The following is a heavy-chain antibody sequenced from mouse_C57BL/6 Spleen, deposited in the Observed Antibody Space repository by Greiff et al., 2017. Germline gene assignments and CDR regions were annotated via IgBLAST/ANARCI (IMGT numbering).Heavy chain of an antibody. Sequence: EVQLVESGGGLVKPGGSLKLSCAASGFTFSDYGMHWVRQAPEKGLEWVAYISSGSSTIYYADTVKGRFTISRDNAKNTLFLQMTSLRSEDTAMYYCAKARDGYYGAAWFAYWGQGTLVTVSA. CDR2: ISSGSSTI. J-gene: IGHJ3*01. CDR1: GFTFSDYG. V-gene: IGHV5-17*01. CDR3: AKARDGYYGAAWFAY. D-gene: IGHD2-3*01.